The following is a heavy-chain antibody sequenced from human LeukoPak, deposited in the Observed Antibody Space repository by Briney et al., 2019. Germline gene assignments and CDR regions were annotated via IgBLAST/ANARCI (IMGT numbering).Heavy chain of an antibody. J-gene: IGHJ4*02. CDR1: GGSISSGVSY. Sequence: ASETLSLTCTVSGGSISSGVSYWSWIRQHPGEGLEWSGYIHYSGSTYYNPSLKSRVTMSVATSKTPFSLKLSSVTAAATAVYYCARDHRYTSPWHLDYWGQGTLVTVSS. V-gene: IGHV4-31*03. CDR3: ARDHRYTSPWHLDY. D-gene: IGHD3-16*02. CDR2: IHYSGST.